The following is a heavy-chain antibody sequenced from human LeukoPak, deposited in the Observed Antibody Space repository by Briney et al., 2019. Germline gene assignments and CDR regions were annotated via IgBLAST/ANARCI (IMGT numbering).Heavy chain of an antibody. CDR2: IYHSGST. CDR3: ARASVVAATVNWFDP. V-gene: IGHV4-30-2*01. D-gene: IGHD2-15*01. J-gene: IGHJ5*02. CDR1: GGSISGGGYS. Sequence: SETLSLTCAVSGGSISGGGYSWSWIRQPPGKGLEWIGYIYHSGSTYYNPSLKSRVTISVDRSKNQFSLKLSSVTAADTAVYYCARASVVAATVNWFDPWGQGTLVTVSS.